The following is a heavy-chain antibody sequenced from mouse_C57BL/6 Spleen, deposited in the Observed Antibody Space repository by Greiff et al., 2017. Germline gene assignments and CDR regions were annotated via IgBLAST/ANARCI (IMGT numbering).Heavy chain of an antibody. D-gene: IGHD1-1*01. J-gene: IGHJ2*01. Sequence: EVQLVESEGGLVQPGSSMKLSCTASGFTFSDYYMAWVRQVPEKGLEWVANINYDGSSTYYLDSLKGRFIISRDNAKNILYLQMSSLKSEDTATYYCARDGYDGSHYFEDWGKGTTLTVSS. V-gene: IGHV5-16*01. CDR3: ARDGYDGSHYFED. CDR2: INYDGSST. CDR1: GFTFSDYY.